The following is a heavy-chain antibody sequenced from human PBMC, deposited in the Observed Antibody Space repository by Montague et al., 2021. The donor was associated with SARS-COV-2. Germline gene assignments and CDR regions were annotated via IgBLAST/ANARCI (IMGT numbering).Heavy chain of an antibody. D-gene: IGHD3-10*01. J-gene: IGHJ3*02. Sequence: SLSLSFSASGFTFSSYAMSWVRQAPGKGLEWVSAISGSGGSTYYADSVKGRFTISRDNSKNTLYLQMNSLRAEDTAVYYCATSRDVLLWFGELLDAFDIWGQGTMVTVSS. CDR1: GFTFSSYA. V-gene: IGHV3-23*01. CDR3: ATSRDVLLWFGELLDAFDI. CDR2: ISGSGGST.